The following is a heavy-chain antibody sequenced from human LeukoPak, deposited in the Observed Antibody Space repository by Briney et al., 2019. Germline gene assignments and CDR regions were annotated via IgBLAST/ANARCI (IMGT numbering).Heavy chain of an antibody. CDR3: ARAYAPYDSSGYYLGPNAFDI. Sequence: GGSLRLSCAASGFTFSSYSMNWVRQAPGKGLEWVSSISSSSSYIYYADSVKGRFTISRDNAKNSLYLQMNSLRAEDTAVYYCARAYAPYDSSGYYLGPNAFDIWGQGTMVTVSS. V-gene: IGHV3-21*01. CDR2: ISSSSSYI. D-gene: IGHD3-22*01. J-gene: IGHJ3*02. CDR1: GFTFSSYS.